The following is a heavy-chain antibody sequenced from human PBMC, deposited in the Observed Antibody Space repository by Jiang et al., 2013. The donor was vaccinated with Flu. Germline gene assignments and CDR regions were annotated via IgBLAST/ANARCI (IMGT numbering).Heavy chain of an antibody. Sequence: VQLVESGGGVVQPGRSLRLSCAASGFTFSAYAMHWVRQAPGKGLEWVAVIWHDGSNKNYADSVEGRFTISRDNSKNTLDLQMNSLRAEDTAVYFCAKDLTLIHSSGSTELRYFDLWGRGTLVTVSS. CDR3: AKDLTLIHSSGSTELRYFDL. D-gene: IGHD3-22*01. CDR1: GFTFSAYA. CDR2: IWHDGSNK. J-gene: IGHJ2*01. V-gene: IGHV3-33*06.